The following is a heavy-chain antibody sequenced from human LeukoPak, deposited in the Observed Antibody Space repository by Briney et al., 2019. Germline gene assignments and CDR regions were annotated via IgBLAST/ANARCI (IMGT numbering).Heavy chain of an antibody. Sequence: ASVKVSCKASGYTFTNYALHWVRQAPGQSLEWMGWLSAGNVNTQYSQDFQGRVTITLNTSASTAYMEISSLRSEGMAVYYCARASPFSVAWYFDYWGQGTLVTVPS. CDR3: ARASPFSVAWYFDY. CDR2: LSAGNVNT. CDR1: GYTFTNYA. D-gene: IGHD2-15*01. J-gene: IGHJ4*02. V-gene: IGHV1-3*03.